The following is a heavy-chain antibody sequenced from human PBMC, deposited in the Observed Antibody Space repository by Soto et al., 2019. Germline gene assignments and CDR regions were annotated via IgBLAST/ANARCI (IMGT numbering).Heavy chain of an antibody. D-gene: IGHD2-8*01. V-gene: IGHV4-31*03. CDR3: ARGTGYCTNGVCHVNGMDV. Sequence: PSETLSLTCTVSGGSVSRGGSYWSWIRQHPGKGLEWIGYIYDSGTTYYNPSLKSRAIISIDTSKGQFSLKLSSVTAADTAVYYCARGTGYCTNGVCHVNGMDVWGQGTTVTVSS. CDR2: IYDSGTT. CDR1: GGSVSRGGSY. J-gene: IGHJ6*02.